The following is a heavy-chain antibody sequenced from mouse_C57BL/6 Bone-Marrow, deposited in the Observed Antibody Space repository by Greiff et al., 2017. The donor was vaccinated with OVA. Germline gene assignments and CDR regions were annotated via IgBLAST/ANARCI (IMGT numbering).Heavy chain of an antibody. CDR2: IYPRSGNT. D-gene: IGHD1-1*01. CDR3: ARYPSIYYYGSRDY. Sequence: VMLVESGAELARPGASVKLSCKASGYTFTSYGISWVKQRTGQGLEWIGEIYPRSGNTYYNEKFKGKATLTADKSSSTAYMELRSLTSEDSAVYFCARYPSIYYYGSRDYWGQGTTLTVSS. CDR1: GYTFTSYG. J-gene: IGHJ2*01. V-gene: IGHV1-81*01.